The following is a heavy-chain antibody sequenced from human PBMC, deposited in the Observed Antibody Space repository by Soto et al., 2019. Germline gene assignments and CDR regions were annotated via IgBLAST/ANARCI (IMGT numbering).Heavy chain of an antibody. CDR3: AREGVGASFDY. Sequence: SVKVSCKASGGTFSSYAISWVRQAPGQGLEWMGWIIPIIGTANYAQKFQGRVTITADESTSTAYMELSSLRSEDTATYYCAREGVGASFDYWGQGTQVTVSS. CDR2: IIPIIGTA. D-gene: IGHD1-26*01. V-gene: IGHV1-69*13. CDR1: GGTFSSYA. J-gene: IGHJ4*02.